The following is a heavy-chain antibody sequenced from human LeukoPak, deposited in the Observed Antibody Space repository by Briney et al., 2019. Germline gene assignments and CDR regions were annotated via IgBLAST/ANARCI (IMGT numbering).Heavy chain of an antibody. CDR3: ARLTTMTPCV. CDR1: GFTFSNSS. CDR2: ISGSTRTI. J-gene: IGHJ6*04. Sequence: GGSLRLSCAASGFTFSNSSMNWVRQAPGKGLEWLSYISGSTRTIYYAESVKGRFTISRDNAKNSLYLQMNSLRAEDTAVYYRARLTTMTPCVWGKGATVTVSS. D-gene: IGHD4-17*01. V-gene: IGHV3-48*01.